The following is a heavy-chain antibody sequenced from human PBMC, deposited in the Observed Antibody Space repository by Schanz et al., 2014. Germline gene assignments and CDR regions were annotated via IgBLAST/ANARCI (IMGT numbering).Heavy chain of an antibody. CDR3: AKVAPAATYLDS. J-gene: IGHJ4*02. CDR2: ISDSGDST. Sequence: EVQLVESGGGVVRPGGSLRLSCAASGFGFDDYAMSWVRQAPGKGLEWVSDISDSGDSTHYADSVKGRFTISRDNAKNSLSLQMNSLSAEDTAVYYCAKVAPAATYLDSWGLGTLVTVSS. CDR1: GFGFDDYA. D-gene: IGHD2-2*01. V-gene: IGHV3-20*04.